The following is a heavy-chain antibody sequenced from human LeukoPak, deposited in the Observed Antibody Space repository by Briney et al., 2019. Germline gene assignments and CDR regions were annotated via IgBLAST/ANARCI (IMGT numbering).Heavy chain of an antibody. CDR1: GFTFGNSW. CDR2: IKEDGSLK. Sequence: GGSLRLSCAASGFTFGNSWMTWVRQAPGKGLEWVASIKEDGSLKYYVDSVKGRFTISRDNAKNSLYLQMNNLRAEDTALHYCATGRGAYWGQGALVTVSS. CDR3: ATGRGAY. J-gene: IGHJ4*02. D-gene: IGHD4/OR15-4a*01. V-gene: IGHV3-7*01.